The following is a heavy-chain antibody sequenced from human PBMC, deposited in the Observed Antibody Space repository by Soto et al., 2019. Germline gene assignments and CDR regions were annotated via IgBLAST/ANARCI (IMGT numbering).Heavy chain of an antibody. Sequence: GGSLRLSCAASGFTFSSYGMHWVRQAPGRGLEWVPAISYDGSNKYYADSVKGRFTISRDNSKNTLYLQMNSLRAEDTAVYYCAKECRDRYTAADYWGQGTLVTVSS. CDR1: GFTFSSYG. V-gene: IGHV3-30*18. J-gene: IGHJ4*02. CDR3: AKECRDRYTAADY. D-gene: IGHD1-26*01. CDR2: ISYDGSNK.